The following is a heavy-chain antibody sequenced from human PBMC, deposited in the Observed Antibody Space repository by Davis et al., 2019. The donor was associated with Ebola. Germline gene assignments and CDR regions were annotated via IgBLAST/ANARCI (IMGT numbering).Heavy chain of an antibody. CDR3: ARDQWGWDIVVVPAAMGY. CDR1: GFTFNNYA. Sequence: GGSLRLSCAASGFTFNNYAMSWVRQAPGKGLEWVSLISSTGSTTYYADSVKGRFTISRDNSKNTLYLQMNSLRDEDTAVYYCARDQWGWDIVVVPAAMGYWGQGTLVTVSS. CDR2: ISSTGSTT. D-gene: IGHD2-2*01. J-gene: IGHJ4*02. V-gene: IGHV3-23*01.